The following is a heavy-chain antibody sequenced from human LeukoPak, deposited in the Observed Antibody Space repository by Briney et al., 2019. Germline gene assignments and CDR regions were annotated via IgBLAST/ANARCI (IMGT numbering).Heavy chain of an antibody. CDR1: GGTFSSYA. CDR3: ARDLDGSEAFQH. J-gene: IGHJ1*01. CDR2: IIPIFGTA. V-gene: IGHV1-69*05. D-gene: IGHD3-10*01. Sequence: SVKVSCKASGGTFSSYAISWVRQAPGQGLEWMGRIIPIFGTANYAQKFQGRVTITTDESTSSAYMELSSLRSEDTAVYYCARDLDGSEAFQHWGQGTLVTVSS.